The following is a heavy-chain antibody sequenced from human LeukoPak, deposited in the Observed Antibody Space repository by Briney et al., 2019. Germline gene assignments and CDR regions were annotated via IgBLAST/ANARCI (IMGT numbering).Heavy chain of an antibody. D-gene: IGHD4-23*01. CDR1: GFTFSSYA. CDR3: ARDPVVGGYYYYYYMDV. Sequence: PGGSLRLSCAASGFTFSSYAMSWVRQAPGKGLEWVSAISGSGGSTYYADSVKGRFTISRDNSKNTLYLQMNSLRAEDTAVYYCARDPVVGGYYYYYYMDVWGKGTTVTVSS. CDR2: ISGSGGST. V-gene: IGHV3-23*01. J-gene: IGHJ6*03.